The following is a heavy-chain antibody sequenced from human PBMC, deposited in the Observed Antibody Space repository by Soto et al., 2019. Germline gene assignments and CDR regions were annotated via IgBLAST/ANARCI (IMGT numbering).Heavy chain of an antibody. CDR3: ASLQGFYSSSSPDYYYYGMDV. V-gene: IGHV4-31*03. D-gene: IGHD6-6*01. CDR1: GGSISSGGYY. Sequence: PSETLSLTCTVSGGSISSGGYYWSWIRQHPWKGLEWIGYIYYSGSTYYNPSLKSRVTISVDTSKNQFSLKLSSVTAADTAVYYCASLQGFYSSSSPDYYYYGMDVWGQGTKVTVSS. CDR2: IYYSGST. J-gene: IGHJ6*02.